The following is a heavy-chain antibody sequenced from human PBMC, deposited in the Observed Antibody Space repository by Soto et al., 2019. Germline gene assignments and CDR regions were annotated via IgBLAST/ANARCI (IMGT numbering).Heavy chain of an antibody. CDR3: ARDTAPPDY. Sequence: QVQLVQSGAEVKKPGASVKVSCKASGYTLTNYIISWVRQAPGQGLEWMGWISAYNGNTKHAHKLQGRVTMTTDTSTSTGSMWVRRLRSDDTAVYYCARDTAPPDYWGQGTVVTVSS. CDR1: GYTLTNYI. CDR2: ISAYNGNT. J-gene: IGHJ4*02. V-gene: IGHV1-18*01.